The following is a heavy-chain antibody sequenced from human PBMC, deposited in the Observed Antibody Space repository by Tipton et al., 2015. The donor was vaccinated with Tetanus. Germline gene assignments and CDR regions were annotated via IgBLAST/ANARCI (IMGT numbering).Heavy chain of an antibody. CDR1: GFAFSDHW. J-gene: IGHJ4*02. Sequence: SLRLSCAASGFAFSDHWMSWVRQAPGKGLEWVASIQPDESESHFVDSVKGRFTISRDNADNSLYLQMNSLRAEDTALYYCARDVKDAIVVDSYWGQGTLVTVSS. CDR3: ARDVKDAIVVDSY. D-gene: IGHD3-22*01. V-gene: IGHV3-7*01. CDR2: IQPDESES.